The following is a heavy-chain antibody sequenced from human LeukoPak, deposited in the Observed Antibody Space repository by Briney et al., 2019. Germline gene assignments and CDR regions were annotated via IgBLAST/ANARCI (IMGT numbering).Heavy chain of an antibody. Sequence: GASVKVSCKASGYTFTSYGISWVRQAPGQGLEWMGWISAYNGNTNYAQKLQGRVTMTTDTSTSTAYMELRSLRSDDTAVYYCARDAKYYYDSSGYSMDVWGQGTTVTVSS. V-gene: IGHV1-18*01. CDR1: GYTFTSYG. CDR2: ISAYNGNT. CDR3: ARDAKYYYDSSGYSMDV. J-gene: IGHJ6*02. D-gene: IGHD3-22*01.